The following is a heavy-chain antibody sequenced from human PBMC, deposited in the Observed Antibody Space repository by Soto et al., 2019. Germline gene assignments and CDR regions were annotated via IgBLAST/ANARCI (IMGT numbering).Heavy chain of an antibody. Sequence: SETLSLTCAVSGGSISSSNWWTWVRQPPGRGLEWIGEIYHSGSPNYNPSLKSRVTISVDTSKNQFSLKLSSVTAADTAVYYCHALGPLPTAGNGEDYYYGMDVWGQGTTVTVSS. CDR1: GGSISSSNW. J-gene: IGHJ6*02. D-gene: IGHD1-26*01. V-gene: IGHV4-4*02. CDR3: HALGPLPTAGNGEDYYYGMDV. CDR2: IYHSGSP.